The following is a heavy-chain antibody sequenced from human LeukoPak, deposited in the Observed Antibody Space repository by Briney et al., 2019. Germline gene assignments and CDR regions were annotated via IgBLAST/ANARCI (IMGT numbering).Heavy chain of an antibody. D-gene: IGHD6-19*01. Sequence: PGGSLRLSCAASGFTFSSYAMHWVRQAPGKGLEWVAVISYDGSNKYYADSVKGRFTISRDNSKNTLYLQMNSLRAEDTAVYYCAGEIAVAGLGVDYWGQGTLVTVSS. CDR3: AGEIAVAGLGVDY. CDR2: ISYDGSNK. CDR1: GFTFSSYA. J-gene: IGHJ4*02. V-gene: IGHV3-30*04.